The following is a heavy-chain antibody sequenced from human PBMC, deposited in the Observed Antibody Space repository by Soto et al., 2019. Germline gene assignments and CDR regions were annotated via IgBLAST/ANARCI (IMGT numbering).Heavy chain of an antibody. Sequence: GGSLRLSCAASGFTFSSYAMSWVRQAPGKGLEWVSAISGSGGSTYYADSVKGRFTISRDNSKNTLYLQMNSLRAEDTAVYYCAKSRDGYNRYYYYGMDVWGQGTTVTVSS. J-gene: IGHJ6*02. D-gene: IGHD5-12*01. CDR1: GFTFSSYA. CDR2: ISGSGGST. V-gene: IGHV3-23*01. CDR3: AKSRDGYNRYYYYGMDV.